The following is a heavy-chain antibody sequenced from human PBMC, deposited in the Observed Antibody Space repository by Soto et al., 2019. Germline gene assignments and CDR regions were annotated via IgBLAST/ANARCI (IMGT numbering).Heavy chain of an antibody. Sequence: QLVESGGGLVQPGGSLRLSCAASGFTFSSYEMSWVRQAPGKGLEWVSYITTSGSATYYADSVKGRLTISRDNARNSVYLEMNRLRVEDTAVYYCAREAGVHDWLDPWGQGTQVTVSS. CDR1: GFTFSSYE. CDR3: AREAGVHDWLDP. V-gene: IGHV3-48*03. CDR2: ITTSGSAT. D-gene: IGHD3-10*01. J-gene: IGHJ5*02.